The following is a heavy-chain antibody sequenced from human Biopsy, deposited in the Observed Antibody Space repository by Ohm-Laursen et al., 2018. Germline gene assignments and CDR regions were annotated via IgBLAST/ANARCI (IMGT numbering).Heavy chain of an antibody. D-gene: IGHD3-9*01. J-gene: IGHJ1*01. CDR2: NIPILGTG. CDR1: GGTFSNYG. V-gene: IGHV1-69*06. Sequence: SVKISCKAPGGTFSNYGVNWVRQALGQGLEWLGGNIPILGTGNCAQKFQDRVTVAADTSTSTATMELRSLRSDDTAVYYCATKLTGYFHHWGQGTLVIVSS. CDR3: ATKLTGYFHH.